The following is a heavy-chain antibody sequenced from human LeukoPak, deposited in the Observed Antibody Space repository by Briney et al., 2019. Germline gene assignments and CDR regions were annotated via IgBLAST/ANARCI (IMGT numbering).Heavy chain of an antibody. CDR3: ARAGSNWNYVY. CDR1: GFTFRGFL. J-gene: IGHJ4*02. V-gene: IGHV3-7*01. D-gene: IGHD1-7*01. Sequence: PGGSLRLSCAASGFTFRGFLMSWVPQIPGKGLEWVANIKQDGSEKYYADALKGRFTISRDNTKNSLSLQMNSLIVEDTAVYYCARAGSNWNYVYWGQGTLVTVSS. CDR2: IKQDGSEK.